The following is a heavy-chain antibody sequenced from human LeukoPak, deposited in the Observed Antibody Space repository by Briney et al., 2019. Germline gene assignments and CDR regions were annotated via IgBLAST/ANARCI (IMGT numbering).Heavy chain of an antibody. CDR2: ISYDGSNK. V-gene: IGHV3-30-3*01. J-gene: IGHJ4*02. D-gene: IGHD1-14*01. Sequence: PGGSLRLSCAASGFTFSSYAMHWVRQAPGKGLEWVAVISYDGSNKYYADSVKGRFTISRDNSKNTLYLQMNSLRAEDTAVYYCAREGGITFDYWGQGTQVTVSS. CDR1: GFTFSSYA. CDR3: AREGGITFDY.